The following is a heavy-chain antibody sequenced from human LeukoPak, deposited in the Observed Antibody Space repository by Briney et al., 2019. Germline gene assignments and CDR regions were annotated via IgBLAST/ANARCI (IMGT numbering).Heavy chain of an antibody. J-gene: IGHJ4*02. Sequence: PGGSLRLSCAASGFTFSSYAMHWVRQAPGKGLEWVAVISYDGSNKYYADSVKGRFTISRDNSKNTLYLQMNSLRAEDTAVYYCARDRGYGSGSYYSPDAYYFDYWGQGTLVTVSS. CDR2: ISYDGSNK. V-gene: IGHV3-30-3*01. CDR3: ARDRGYGSGSYYSPDAYYFDY. CDR1: GFTFSSYA. D-gene: IGHD3-10*01.